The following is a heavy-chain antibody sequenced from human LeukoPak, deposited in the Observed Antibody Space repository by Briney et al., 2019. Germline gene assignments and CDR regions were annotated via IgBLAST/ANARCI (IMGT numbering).Heavy chain of an antibody. CDR1: GSSISSYY. V-gene: IGHV4-59*01. D-gene: IGHD1-7*01. CDR3: ARGDLAGTTSYYFDY. Sequence: SETLSLTCTVSGSSISSYYWSWIRQPPGKGLEWIGYIYYSGSTNYNPSLKSRVTISVDTSKNQFSLKLSSVTAADTAVYYCARGDLAGTTSYYFDYWGQGTLVTVSS. CDR2: IYYSGST. J-gene: IGHJ4*02.